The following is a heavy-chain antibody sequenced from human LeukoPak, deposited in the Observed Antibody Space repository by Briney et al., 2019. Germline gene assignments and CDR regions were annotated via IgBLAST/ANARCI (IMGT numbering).Heavy chain of an antibody. D-gene: IGHD6-19*01. CDR1: GYTFTGYY. Sequence: ASVKVSCKASGYTFTGYYMHWVRQAPGQGLEWMGRINPNSGGTNYAQKFQGRVTMTGDTSISTAYMELSRLRSDDTAVYYCAKLAGQWQPMYYFDYWGQGTLVTVSS. CDR3: AKLAGQWQPMYYFDY. CDR2: INPNSGGT. V-gene: IGHV1-2*06. J-gene: IGHJ4*02.